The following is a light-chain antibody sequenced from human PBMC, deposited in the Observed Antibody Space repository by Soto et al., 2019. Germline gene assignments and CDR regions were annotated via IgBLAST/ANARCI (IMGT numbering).Light chain of an antibody. Sequence: EIVMTQSPVTLSVSPGERATLSCRASQIISNNLAWFQQKPGQAPRLLIYAASTRAAGTPARFSGSGSGTEFTLTIGSLQSEDYAVYYCQQYNNWPWTFGPGTTVDIK. J-gene: IGKJ3*01. CDR1: QIISNN. V-gene: IGKV3-15*01. CDR3: QQYNNWPWT. CDR2: AAS.